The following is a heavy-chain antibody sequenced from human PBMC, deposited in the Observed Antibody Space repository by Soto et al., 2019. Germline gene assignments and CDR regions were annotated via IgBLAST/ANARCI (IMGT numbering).Heavy chain of an antibody. CDR1: GFSLGSNS. CDR2: ISNDGSIT. V-gene: IGHV3-23*01. CDR3: AKWSGFGDA. D-gene: IGHD3-10*01. J-gene: IGHJ5*02. Sequence: GVSLRLSCAASGFSLGSNSMAWVRQAPGERLQWISGISNDGSITFYVDSVRGRFTISRDTSRNTLYLQMDSLRVEDTALYFCAKWSGFGDACGQGTRFTVSP.